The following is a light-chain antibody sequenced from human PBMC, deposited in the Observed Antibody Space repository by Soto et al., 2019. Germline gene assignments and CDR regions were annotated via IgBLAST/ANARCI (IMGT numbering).Light chain of an antibody. V-gene: IGKV3-15*01. CDR3: QQYHNWPPFT. Sequence: EIFMTQSPSTLSVSPIERATLSCRASQSVSSNVAWYQQKLGQAPRLLIYGASTRATGIPARFSGSGSETEFTLTISSLQSEDFAIYYCQQYHNWPPFTFGPGTKVDI. CDR1: QSVSSN. J-gene: IGKJ3*01. CDR2: GAS.